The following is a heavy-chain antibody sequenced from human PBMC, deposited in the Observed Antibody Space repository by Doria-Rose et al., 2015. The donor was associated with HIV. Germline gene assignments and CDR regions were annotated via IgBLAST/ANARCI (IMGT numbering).Heavy chain of an antibody. D-gene: IGHD6-13*01. CDR3: ARIKSSRWYHKYYFDF. J-gene: IGHJ4*02. CDR2: IVSDDER. CDR1: GVSLSSPGMG. Sequence: VTLKESGPVLVKPTETLTLTCTVSGVSLSSPGMGVSWTRQPPGKALEWLANIVSDDERSYKTSLKSRLTISRGTSKSHVVLTMTDMDPVATATYYCARIKSSRWYHKYYFDFWGQGTLVIVSA. V-gene: IGHV2-26*01.